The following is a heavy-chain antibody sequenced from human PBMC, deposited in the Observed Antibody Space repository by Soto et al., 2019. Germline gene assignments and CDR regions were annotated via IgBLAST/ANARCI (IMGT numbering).Heavy chain of an antibody. Sequence: GGSLRLSCAASGFTFSSYAMSWVRQAPGKGLEWVSAISGSGGSTYYADSVKGRFTISRDNSKNTLYRQMNSLRAEDTAVYYCAKDSARNSPYYDFWSGYYYYYYGMDVWGQGTTVTVSS. CDR1: GFTFSSYA. V-gene: IGHV3-23*01. D-gene: IGHD3-3*01. J-gene: IGHJ6*02. CDR2: ISGSGGST. CDR3: AKDSARNSPYYDFWSGYYYYYYGMDV.